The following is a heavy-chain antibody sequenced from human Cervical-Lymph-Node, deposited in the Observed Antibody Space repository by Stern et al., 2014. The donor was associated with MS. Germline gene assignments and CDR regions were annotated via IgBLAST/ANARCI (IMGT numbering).Heavy chain of an antibody. Sequence: EVQLEESGGGLVQPGGSLRLSCAASGFTFSSYAMHWVRQAPGKGLEYVSVISSNGGSTYYANSVKGRFANSRDNSKNTLYLHMGSLRVEYMAVYYCARGVTYCGGDCYGWYFDLWGRGTLVTVSS. CDR2: ISSNGGST. V-gene: IGHV3-64*01. D-gene: IGHD2-21*02. CDR1: GFTFSSYA. J-gene: IGHJ2*01. CDR3: ARGVTYCGGDCYGWYFDL.